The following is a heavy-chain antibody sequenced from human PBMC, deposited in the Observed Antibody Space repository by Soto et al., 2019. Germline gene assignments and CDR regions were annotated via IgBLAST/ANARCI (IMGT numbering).Heavy chain of an antibody. CDR3: AKVFGFDSGYDFLFDY. J-gene: IGHJ4*02. V-gene: IGHV3-30*18. CDR2: TSYDGSKK. CDR1: GFIFSNYG. D-gene: IGHD5-12*01. Sequence: GGSLRLSCAASGFIFSNYGMHWVRQAPGKGLEWVAVTSYDGSKKYYADSVKGRFTISRDNSKNTLYLQMDSLRAEDTAIYYCAKVFGFDSGYDFLFDYWGQGSLVTVSS.